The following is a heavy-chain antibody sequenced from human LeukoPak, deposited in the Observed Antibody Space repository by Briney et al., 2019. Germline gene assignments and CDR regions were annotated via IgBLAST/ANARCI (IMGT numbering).Heavy chain of an antibody. CDR2: IYHSGST. D-gene: IGHD3/OR15-3a*01. Sequence: SEALSLTCAVSGYSISSGYYWGWIRQPPGKGREWIGSIYHSGSTYYNPSLKSRVTISVDTSKNQFSLKLSSVTAADTAVYYCARHGGTGDYWGQGTLVTVSS. CDR1: GYSISSGYY. V-gene: IGHV4-38-2*01. J-gene: IGHJ4*02. CDR3: ARHGGTGDY.